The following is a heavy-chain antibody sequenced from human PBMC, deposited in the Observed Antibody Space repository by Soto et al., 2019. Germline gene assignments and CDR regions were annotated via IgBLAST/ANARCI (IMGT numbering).Heavy chain of an antibody. D-gene: IGHD3-22*01. CDR2: VTSDGSNK. CDR3: GRITLKTSVDTFDF. CDR1: GFTFSTYA. J-gene: IGHJ3*01. V-gene: IGHV3-30-3*01. Sequence: QVQLVESGGGVVQPGRSLRLSCAASGFTFSTYALHWVRQSPGKGLEWVATVTSDGSNKYHADSLEGRFTISRDDSKNTLYLQLNRLRAEDTAVYYCGRITLKTSVDTFDFWGQGTMVTGSS.